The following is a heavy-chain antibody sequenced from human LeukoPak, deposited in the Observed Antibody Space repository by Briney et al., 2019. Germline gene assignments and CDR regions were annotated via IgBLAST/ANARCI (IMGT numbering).Heavy chain of an antibody. Sequence: GRSLRLSCAASGFTIRSYGMHWVRQAPGKGLQWVAVIWYDGSNKYYADSVKGRFTISRDNSKNTLSLQMNSLRAEDTAVYYCARELPPLEKYYFDYWGQGTLVTVSS. V-gene: IGHV3-33*01. CDR1: GFTIRSYG. CDR3: ARELPPLEKYYFDY. CDR2: IWYDGSNK. J-gene: IGHJ4*02. D-gene: IGHD3-3*01.